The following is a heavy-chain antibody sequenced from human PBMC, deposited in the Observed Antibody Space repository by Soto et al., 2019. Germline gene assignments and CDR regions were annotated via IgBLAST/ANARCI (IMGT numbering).Heavy chain of an antibody. D-gene: IGHD5-12*01. CDR3: ARTSRRDGYNPYYFDY. CDR1: GGSISSYY. CDR2: IYYSGST. Sequence: PSETLSLTCTVSGGSISSYYWSLIRQPPGKGLEWIGYIYYSGSTNYNPSLKSRVTISVDTSKNQFSLKLSSVTAADTAVYYCARTSRRDGYNPYYFDYWGQGTLVTVS. J-gene: IGHJ4*02. V-gene: IGHV4-59*01.